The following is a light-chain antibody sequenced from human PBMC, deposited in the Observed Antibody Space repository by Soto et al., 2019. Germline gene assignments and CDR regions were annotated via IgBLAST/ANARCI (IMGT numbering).Light chain of an antibody. CDR2: AVS. J-gene: IGLJ3*02. CDR3: CSYTASDIWV. V-gene: IGLV2-11*01. Sequence: QSVLTQPRSVSRSPGQSVTISCTGTNSDVGGYNFVSWYQQLPGKAPKLMISAVSHRPSGVPDRFSGSKSGNTASLTISGLQADDEADYFCCSYTASDIWVFGGGTKLTVL. CDR1: NSDVGGYNF.